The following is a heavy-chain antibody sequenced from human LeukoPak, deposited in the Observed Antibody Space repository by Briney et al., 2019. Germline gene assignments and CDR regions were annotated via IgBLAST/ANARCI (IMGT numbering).Heavy chain of an antibody. V-gene: IGHV3-30*04. CDR3: ARAGPYDSSGYYYQYYYSMDV. J-gene: IGHJ6*03. D-gene: IGHD3-22*01. Sequence: PGRSLRLSCAASGFTFSSYAMHWVRQAPGKGLEWEAVISYDGSNKYYADSVKGRFTISRDNSKNTLYLQMNSLRAEDTAVYYCARAGPYDSSGYYYQYYYSMDVWGKGTTVTISS. CDR1: GFTFSSYA. CDR2: ISYDGSNK.